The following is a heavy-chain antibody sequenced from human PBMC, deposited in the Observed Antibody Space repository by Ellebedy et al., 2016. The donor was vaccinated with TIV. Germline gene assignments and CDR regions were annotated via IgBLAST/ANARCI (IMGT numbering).Heavy chain of an antibody. CDR1: GGSISSYY. CDR2: IYTSGST. D-gene: IGHD3-10*01. CDR3: ARDWYYYGSGSSGMDV. J-gene: IGHJ6*02. Sequence: MPSETLSLTCTVSGGSISSYYWSWIRQPAGKGLEWIGRIYTSGSTNYNPSLKSRVTMSVDTSKNQFSLKLSSVTAADTAVYYCARDWYYYGSGSSGMDVWGQGTTVTVSS. V-gene: IGHV4-4*07.